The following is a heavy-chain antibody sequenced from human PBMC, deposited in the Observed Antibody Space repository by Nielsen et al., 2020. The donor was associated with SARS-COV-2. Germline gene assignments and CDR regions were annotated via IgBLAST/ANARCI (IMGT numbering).Heavy chain of an antibody. J-gene: IGHJ4*02. Sequence: GGSLRLSCAASGFMFSTYAMSWVRQAPGKGLEWVSGITGSGGRTHSADSVEGRFTISRDNSKNTLYLEMNSLRADDTAVYYCAKHEGEDWGQGTLVTVSS. CDR2: ITGSGGRT. CDR3: AKHEGED. D-gene: IGHD3-10*01. V-gene: IGHV3-23*01. CDR1: GFMFSTYA.